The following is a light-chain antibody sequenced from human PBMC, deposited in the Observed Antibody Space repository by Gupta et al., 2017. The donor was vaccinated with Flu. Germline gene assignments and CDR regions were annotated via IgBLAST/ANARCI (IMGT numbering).Light chain of an antibody. CDR2: GAS. V-gene: IGKV3-20*01. Sequence: EIVFTQSPGTLSLSPGDRATLSCRASQSVSSSYLAWYQQKPGQAPRLLIYGASRRAAGSPDKCSSGGAGTDYTLTISRLEPEDVAVDYCQQYGSSPPYTFGQGTKLEI. CDR1: QSVSSSY. CDR3: QQYGSSPPYT. J-gene: IGKJ2*01.